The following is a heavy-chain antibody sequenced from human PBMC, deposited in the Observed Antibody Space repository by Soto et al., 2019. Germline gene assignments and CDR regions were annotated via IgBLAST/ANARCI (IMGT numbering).Heavy chain of an antibody. D-gene: IGHD6-13*01. J-gene: IGHJ5*02. V-gene: IGHV3-30-3*01. Sequence: QVQLVESGGGVVQPGRSLRLSCAASGFTFSSYAMHWVRQAPGKGLEWVAVISYDGSNKYYADSVKGRFTISRDNSKNTLYLQMNILRAEDTAVYYCARGIAAHPLRFHNWFDPWGKGTLVTVSS. CDR2: ISYDGSNK. CDR1: GFTFSSYA. CDR3: ARGIAAHPLRFHNWFDP.